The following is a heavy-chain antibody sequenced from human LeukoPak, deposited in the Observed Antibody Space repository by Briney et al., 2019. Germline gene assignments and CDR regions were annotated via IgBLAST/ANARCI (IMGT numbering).Heavy chain of an antibody. CDR1: VYAFTRYD. Sequence: ASVRVSCKASVYAFTRYDVHWVRQAPGQGVEWRGGINPNSGGTNYAQKFQGRVTMTRHTSISTAYMELSRLRSDDTGVYYCARVGGYYYHDAFDIWGQGTMVTVSS. V-gene: IGHV1-2*02. CDR2: INPNSGGT. J-gene: IGHJ3*02. D-gene: IGHD3-22*01. CDR3: ARVGGYYYHDAFDI.